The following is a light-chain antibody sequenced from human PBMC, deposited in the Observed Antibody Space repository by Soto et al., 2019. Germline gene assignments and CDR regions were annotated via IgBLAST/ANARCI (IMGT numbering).Light chain of an antibody. CDR2: GAS. V-gene: IGKV3-15*01. Sequence: EIEMTQSPATLSVSPGERATLSCRASQTVSSNLAWYQQKPGQAPRLLIHGASTRATGVPARFSGSGSGTDFTLTISRLQSEDFAVYYCQQYHNWPPQYTFGQGTKLQIK. CDR1: QTVSSN. J-gene: IGKJ2*01. CDR3: QQYHNWPPQYT.